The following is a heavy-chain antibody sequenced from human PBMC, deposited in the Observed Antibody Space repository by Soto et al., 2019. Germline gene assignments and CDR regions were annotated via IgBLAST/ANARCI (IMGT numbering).Heavy chain of an antibody. Sequence: GGSLRLSCAASGFTFSSYAMHWVRQAPGKGLEWVAVISYDGSNKYYADSVKGRFTISRDNSKNTLYLQMNSLRAEDTAVYYCARDSHYYDSSGYWYYFDYWGQGTLVTVSS. CDR3: ARDSHYYDSSGYWYYFDY. J-gene: IGHJ4*02. CDR1: GFTFSSYA. V-gene: IGHV3-30-3*01. CDR2: ISYDGSNK. D-gene: IGHD3-22*01.